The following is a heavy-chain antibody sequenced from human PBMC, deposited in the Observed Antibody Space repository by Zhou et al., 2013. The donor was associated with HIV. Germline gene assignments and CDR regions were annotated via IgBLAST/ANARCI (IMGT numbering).Heavy chain of an antibody. J-gene: IGHJ6*02. CDR3: ARFAVGYYGSRDYYGMDV. CDR1: GGTFSSYA. Sequence: QVQLAQSGAEVKSPGSSVKVSCKSSGGTFSSYAISWVRQAPGQGLEWMGRIIPIFGTANYAQKFQGRVTITADESTSTAYMELSSLRSEDTAVYYCARFAVGYYGSRDYYGMDVWGQGTTVTVSS. D-gene: IGHD3-10*01. V-gene: IGHV1-69*15. CDR2: IIPIFGTA.